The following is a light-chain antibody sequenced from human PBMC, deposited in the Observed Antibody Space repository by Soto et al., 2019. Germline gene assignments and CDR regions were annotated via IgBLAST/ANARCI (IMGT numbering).Light chain of an antibody. J-gene: IGKJ1*01. CDR1: QSVSSY. Sequence: IVLTQSPATMSLSPGERATISCRASQSVSSYLAWYQQKPGQAPRLLIYGASTRATGIPARFSGSGSGTEFTLTISSLQSEDFAVYYCQQYNNWPPWTFGQGTKVDI. V-gene: IGKV3-15*01. CDR2: GAS. CDR3: QQYNNWPPWT.